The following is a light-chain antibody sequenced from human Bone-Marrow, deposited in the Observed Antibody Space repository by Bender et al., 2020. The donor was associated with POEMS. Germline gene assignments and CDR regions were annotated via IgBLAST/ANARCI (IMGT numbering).Light chain of an antibody. CDR3: SSHRTGSTWV. V-gene: IGLV2-14*02. J-gene: IGLJ3*02. CDR2: DVT. Sequence: QSALTQPASVSGSPGQSITIACTGTSSDVGNYNLVSWYQQPPGQAPKLIIYDVTNRPSGVSDRFSGSKSDNTASLTISGLQAEDEADYYCSSHRTGSTWVFGGGTTLTVL. CDR1: SSDVGNYNL.